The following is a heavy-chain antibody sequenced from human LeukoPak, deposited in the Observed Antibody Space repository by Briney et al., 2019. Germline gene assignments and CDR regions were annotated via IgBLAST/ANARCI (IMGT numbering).Heavy chain of an antibody. V-gene: IGHV3-74*01. D-gene: IGHD5-12*01. CDR1: GFTFSNAW. Sequence: GGSLRLSCAASGFTFSNAWMSWVRQAPGKGLEWVSRIDNDGTDTIYADSVKGRFAISRDNAKNTLYLQMDSLRAEDTAVYYCARGGFSHGFDIWGQGTMVTVSS. CDR2: IDNDGTDT. J-gene: IGHJ3*02. CDR3: ARGGFSHGFDI.